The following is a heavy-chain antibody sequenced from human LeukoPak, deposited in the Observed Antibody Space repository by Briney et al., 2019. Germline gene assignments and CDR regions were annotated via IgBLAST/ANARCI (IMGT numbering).Heavy chain of an antibody. J-gene: IGHJ2*01. D-gene: IGHD4-17*01. CDR2: IYYSGST. Sequence: TSETLSLTCTVSGGSISSYYWTWIRQPPGKGLEWLGYIYYSGSTNYNPSLKSRVTISLDTSKNQFSLKLSSVTAADTAVYYCARDRGYGDFQGDLWGRGTLVTVSS. CDR1: GGSISSYY. V-gene: IGHV4-59*12. CDR3: ARDRGYGDFQGDL.